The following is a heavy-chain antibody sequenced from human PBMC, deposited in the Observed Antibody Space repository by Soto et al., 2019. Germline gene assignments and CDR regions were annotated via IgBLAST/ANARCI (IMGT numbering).Heavy chain of an antibody. CDR3: ARPLPDTYYYDSSGYSLDY. D-gene: IGHD3-22*01. CDR1: GFTFSSYA. CDR2: ISYDGSNK. Sequence: QVQLVESGGGVVQPGRSLRLSCAASGFTFSSYAMHWVRQAPGKGLEWVAVISYDGSNKYYADSVKGRFTISRDNSKNTLCLQMNSLRAEDTAVYYCARPLPDTYYYDSSGYSLDYWGQGTLVTVSS. V-gene: IGHV3-30-3*01. J-gene: IGHJ4*02.